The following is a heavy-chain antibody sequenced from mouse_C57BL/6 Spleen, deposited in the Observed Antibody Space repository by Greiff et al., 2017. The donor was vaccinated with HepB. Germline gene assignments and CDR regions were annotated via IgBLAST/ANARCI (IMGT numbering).Heavy chain of an antibody. V-gene: IGHV5-9*01. CDR2: ISGGGGNT. Sequence: EVKLVESGGGLVKPGGSLKLSCAASGFTFSSYTMSWVRQTPEKRLEWVATISGGGGNTYYPDSVKGRFTISRDNAKNTLYLQMSSLRSEDTALYYCARHGGALNFDYWGQGTTLTVSS. CDR3: ARHGGALNFDY. CDR1: GFTFSSYT. J-gene: IGHJ2*01.